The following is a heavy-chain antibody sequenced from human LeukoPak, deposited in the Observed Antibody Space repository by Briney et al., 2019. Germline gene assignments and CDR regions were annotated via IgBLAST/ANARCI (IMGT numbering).Heavy chain of an antibody. V-gene: IGHV3-21*01. CDR2: ISSSSSYI. D-gene: IGHD4-17*01. J-gene: IGHJ4*02. Sequence: PGGSLRLSCAASGFTFSSYSMNWVRQAPGRGLEWVSSISSSSSYIYYADSVKGRFTISRDNAKNSLYLQMNSLRAEDTAVYYCARDGMTTVTTWAYWGQGTLVTVPS. CDR3: ARDGMTTVTTWAY. CDR1: GFTFSSYS.